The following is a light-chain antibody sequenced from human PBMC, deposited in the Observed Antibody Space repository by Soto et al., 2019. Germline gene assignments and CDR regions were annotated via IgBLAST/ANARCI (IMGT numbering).Light chain of an antibody. V-gene: IGKV1-39*01. J-gene: IGKJ1*01. CDR2: DAA. CDR3: QQTYTTPWT. CDR1: QNIDSY. Sequence: DIQMTQSPSSLSASVGDRVTITCRASQNIDSYLNWYQQRPGKAPKLLIHDAASLQSGVPSRFSGSGSGTDFALTINSLQPEDFATIYCQQTYTTPWTVGQGNKVDI.